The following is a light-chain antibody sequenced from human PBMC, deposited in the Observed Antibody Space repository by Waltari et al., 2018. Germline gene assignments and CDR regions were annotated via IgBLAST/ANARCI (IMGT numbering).Light chain of an antibody. CDR3: AAWDDSLIGVV. Sequence: QSVLTQPPSASGTPGQRVTISCSGSSSNIGSNTVNWYQQLPGTAPKLLIYSNNQRPSGVPDRFSGSKSGTSVSLSISGFQSEDEAVYYCAAWDDSLIGVVFGGGTKLTVL. CDR2: SNN. J-gene: IGLJ2*01. V-gene: IGLV1-44*01. CDR1: SSNIGSNT.